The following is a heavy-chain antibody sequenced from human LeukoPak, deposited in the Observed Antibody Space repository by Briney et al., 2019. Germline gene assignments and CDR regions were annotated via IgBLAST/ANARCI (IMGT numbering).Heavy chain of an antibody. D-gene: IGHD5-18*01. CDR2: MYYSGST. CDR3: ARGSGYSYGRDFDS. J-gene: IGHJ4*02. Sequence: PSETLSLTCTVSDGSIRSNDYYWGWIRQPPGKGLEWIGSMYYSGSTYYNPSLKSRVTMSIDTSKNQFSLNLSSMTAADTAVYYCARGSGYSYGRDFDSWGQGTLVTVSS. V-gene: IGHV4-39*07. CDR1: DGSIRSNDYY.